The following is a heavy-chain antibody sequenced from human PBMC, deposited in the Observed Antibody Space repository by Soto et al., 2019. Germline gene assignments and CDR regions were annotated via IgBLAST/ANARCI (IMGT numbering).Heavy chain of an antibody. V-gene: IGHV4-59*01. Sequence: SETLSLTCTVSSGYIRNYYWTWIRQPPGKGLEWIGYMYYSGSTNYTPSLKSRVTISVDTSKNQFSLKLSSVTAADTSVYYCARGLRYFDWPWGQGTLVTVSS. D-gene: IGHD3-9*01. J-gene: IGHJ4*02. CDR3: ARGLRYFDWP. CDR1: SGYIRNYY. CDR2: MYYSGST.